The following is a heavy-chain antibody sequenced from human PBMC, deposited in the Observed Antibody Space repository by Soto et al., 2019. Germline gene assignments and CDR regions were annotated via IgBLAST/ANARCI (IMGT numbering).Heavy chain of an antibody. Sequence: PSETLSLTCTVSGGSINSYYWSWIRQPPGKGLEWIGYIYYSGSTNYNPSLKSRVTISVDTSKNQFSLKLSSVTAADPAVYYCARRYGLGFAFWGQGTLVTVSS. D-gene: IGHD3-10*01. CDR3: ARRYGLGFAF. V-gene: IGHV4-59*08. CDR1: GGSINSYY. J-gene: IGHJ4*02. CDR2: IYYSGST.